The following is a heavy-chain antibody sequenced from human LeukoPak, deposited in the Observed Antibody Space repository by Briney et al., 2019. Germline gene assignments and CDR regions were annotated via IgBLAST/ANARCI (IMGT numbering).Heavy chain of an antibody. J-gene: IGHJ6*03. V-gene: IGHV4-34*01. CDR2: INHSGST. Sequence: KPSETLSLTCAVYGGSFSGYYWSWIRQPPGKGLEWIGEINHSGSTNYNPSLKSRVTISVDTSKNQFSLKLSSVTAADTAVYYCARVVVVPAIVSEYYYYMDVWGKGTTVTVSS. CDR1: GGSFSGYY. D-gene: IGHD2-2*01. CDR3: ARVVVVPAIVSEYYYYMDV.